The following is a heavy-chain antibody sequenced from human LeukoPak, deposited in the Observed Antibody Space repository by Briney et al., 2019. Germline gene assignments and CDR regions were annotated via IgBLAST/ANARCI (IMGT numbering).Heavy chain of an antibody. Sequence: GESLKISGKGSGYSFTSYWIGWVRQMPGKGLEWIGIIYPGDSDTRYSPSFQGQVTISADKSISTAYLQWSSLKASDTAMYYCARWGSLWYYDSSGGINFDYWGQGALVTVSS. CDR2: IYPGDSDT. D-gene: IGHD3-22*01. CDR3: ARWGSLWYYDSSGGINFDY. J-gene: IGHJ4*02. CDR1: GYSFTSYW. V-gene: IGHV5-51*01.